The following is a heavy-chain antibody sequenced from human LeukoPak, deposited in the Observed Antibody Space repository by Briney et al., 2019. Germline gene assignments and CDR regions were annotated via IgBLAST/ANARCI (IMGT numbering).Heavy chain of an antibody. V-gene: IGHV7-4-1*02. CDR2: INTNTGNP. Sequence: GASVKVFCKASGYTFTTYAMNWVRQAPGQGFEWMGWINTNTGNPTYAQGFTGRFVFSLDTSVSTAYLQISSLKAEDTAVYYCARDRPRGVPAAIGFDPWGQGTLVTVSS. D-gene: IGHD2-2*01. CDR3: ARDRPRGVPAAIGFDP. CDR1: GYTFTTYA. J-gene: IGHJ5*02.